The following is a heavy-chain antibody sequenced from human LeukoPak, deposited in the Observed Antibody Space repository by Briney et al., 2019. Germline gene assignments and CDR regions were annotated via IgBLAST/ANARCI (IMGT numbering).Heavy chain of an antibody. J-gene: IGHJ4*02. CDR2: IYYSGDT. Sequence: SETLSLTCTVSGGSISSYYWTWIRQPPGKGPEWIGYIYYSGDTNYNPSLKSRVTISLDTSKNQFSLKLTSVTAADTAMYYCARRKAKTPNYFDYWGQGALVTVSS. CDR1: GGSISSYY. V-gene: IGHV4-59*08. CDR3: ARRKAKTPNYFDY.